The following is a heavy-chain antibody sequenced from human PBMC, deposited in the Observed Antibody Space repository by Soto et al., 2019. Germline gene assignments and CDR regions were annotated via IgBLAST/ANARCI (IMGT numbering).Heavy chain of an antibody. Sequence: QVQLVQSGAEVKKPGASVKVSCKASGYTFTSYGISWVRQAPGQVLEWMGWISAYNGNTNYAQKLQGRVTMTTDTSTSTAYMELRSLRSDDTAVYDCARPNKLGYCSSTSCPYYYYYMDVWGKGTTVTVSS. D-gene: IGHD2-2*01. V-gene: IGHV1-18*01. CDR3: ARPNKLGYCSSTSCPYYYYYMDV. J-gene: IGHJ6*03. CDR2: ISAYNGNT. CDR1: GYTFTSYG.